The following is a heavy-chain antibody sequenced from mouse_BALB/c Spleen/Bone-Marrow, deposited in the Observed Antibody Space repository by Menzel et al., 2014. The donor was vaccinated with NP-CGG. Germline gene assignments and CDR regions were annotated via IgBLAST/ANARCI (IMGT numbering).Heavy chain of an antibody. Sequence: QVQLQQSGAELVRPGTSVKISCKASGYTFANYWLGWLKQRPGHGLEWIGEIYPGGGYINYNEKFKGKATLTADTSSSTAYMRLSSLTSEESAVYFCAREEHGNYDRFFDYWGQGTTLTVSS. CDR1: GYTFANYW. CDR2: IYPGGGYI. J-gene: IGHJ2*01. V-gene: IGHV1-63*02. D-gene: IGHD2-1*01. CDR3: AREEHGNYDRFFDY.